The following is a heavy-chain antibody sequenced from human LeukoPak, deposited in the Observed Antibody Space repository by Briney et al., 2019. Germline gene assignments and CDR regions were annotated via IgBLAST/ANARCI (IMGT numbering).Heavy chain of an antibody. J-gene: IGHJ4*02. V-gene: IGHV3-30*02. D-gene: IGHD2-2*02. CDR3: AKTSDQLLYSKLDF. Sequence: PGGSLRLSCGTSGFAFSFFGMHWVRQAPGKGLEWVAFIQYDGSYKFYADSVQGRFSISRDNSKNTLFLHMNSLATEDTVVYYCAKTSDQLLYSKLDFWGQGTLVTVSS. CDR2: IQYDGSYK. CDR1: GFAFSFFG.